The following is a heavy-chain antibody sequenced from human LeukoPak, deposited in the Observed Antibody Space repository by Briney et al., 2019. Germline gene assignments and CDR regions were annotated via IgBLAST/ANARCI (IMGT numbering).Heavy chain of an antibody. D-gene: IGHD3-10*01. CDR3: AKDGSGSYYLPYSSFDY. J-gene: IGHJ4*02. V-gene: IGHV3-23*01. CDR2: ISGSGGST. Sequence: GGSLRLSCAASGLTFSSYAMSWVRQAPGEGLEWVSAISGSGGSTYYADSVKGRLTISRDNSKNTLYLQMNSLRAEDTAVYYCAKDGSGSYYLPYSSFDYWGQGTLVTVSS. CDR1: GLTFSSYA.